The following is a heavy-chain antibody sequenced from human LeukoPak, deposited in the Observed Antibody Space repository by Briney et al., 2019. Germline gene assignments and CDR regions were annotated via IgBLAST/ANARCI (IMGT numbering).Heavy chain of an antibody. J-gene: IGHJ4*02. CDR2: INHSGST. CDR3: ARHREDIAEYYFDY. V-gene: IGHV4-34*01. CDR1: GGSFSGYY. D-gene: IGHD2-15*01. Sequence: SETLSLTCAVYGGSFSGYYWSWIRQPPGKGLEWIGEINHSGSTNYNPSLKNRVTISVDTSKNQFSLKLSSVTAADTAVYYCARHREDIAEYYFDYWGQGTLVTVSS.